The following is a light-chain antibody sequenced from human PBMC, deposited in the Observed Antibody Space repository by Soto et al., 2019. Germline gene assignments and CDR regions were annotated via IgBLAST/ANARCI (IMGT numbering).Light chain of an antibody. V-gene: IGLV2-23*01. CDR3: SSYTSSSIYV. J-gene: IGLJ1*01. CDR1: SSDVGGYNL. CDR2: EGT. Sequence: QSALTQPASVSGSPGQSITVSCAGTSSDVGGYNLVSLYQQHPGKAPKLIIYEGTERPSGISPRFSGSKSGNTASLTISGLQAEYEADYYCSSYTSSSIYVFGSGTKVTVL.